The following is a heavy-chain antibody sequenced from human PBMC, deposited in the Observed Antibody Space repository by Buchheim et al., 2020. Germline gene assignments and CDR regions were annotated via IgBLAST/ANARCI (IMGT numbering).Heavy chain of an antibody. CDR3: VHTRDILTGYGFDY. J-gene: IGHJ4*02. CDR2: IYWDDDE. Sequence: QITLKESGSTLVKPTQTLTLTCTFSGFTLTTSGVGVGWIRQPPGEALEWLALIYWDDDERYSPSLRSRLTITKDTSKNQVSLIMTSMDPVDTAIYYCVHTRDILTGYGFDYWGQGIL. V-gene: IGHV2-5*02. D-gene: IGHD3-9*01. CDR1: GFTLTTSGVG.